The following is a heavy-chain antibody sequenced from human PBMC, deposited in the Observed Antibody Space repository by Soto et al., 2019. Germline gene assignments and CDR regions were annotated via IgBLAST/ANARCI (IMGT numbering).Heavy chain of an antibody. V-gene: IGHV4-30-4*01. CDR2: IYKSATT. J-gene: IGHJ5*01. CDR1: GDSISNLDYF. Sequence: SETLSLTCSVSGDSISNLDYFWAWIRQPPGQALEYIGYIYKSATTYYNPSFESRVAISVDTSKSQFSLNVTSVTAADTAVYFCARGRYCLTGTCFPNWFDSWGQGALVTVSS. D-gene: IGHD7-27*01. CDR3: ARGRYCLTGTCFPNWFDS.